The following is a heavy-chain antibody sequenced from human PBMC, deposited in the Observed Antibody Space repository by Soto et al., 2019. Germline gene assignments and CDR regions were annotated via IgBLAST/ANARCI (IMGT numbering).Heavy chain of an antibody. V-gene: IGHV3-43*01. J-gene: IGHJ6*02. CDR3: TKASEVNPTDGMDV. CDR2: VSWDGVST. Sequence: EVQLVESGGVVVQPGESLRLSCEASGFTFDDYTMHWVRQAPGKGLEWVSLVSWDGVSTYYADSGKGRFTISRDNRKNSLDLLMNSAKTEDTALYYCTKASEVNPTDGMDVWGLGTTVTVSS. D-gene: IGHD3-22*01. CDR1: GFTFDDYT.